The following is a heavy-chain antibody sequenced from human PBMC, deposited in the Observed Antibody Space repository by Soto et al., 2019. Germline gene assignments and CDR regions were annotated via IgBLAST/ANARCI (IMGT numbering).Heavy chain of an antibody. D-gene: IGHD4-17*01. Sequence: SETLSLTCTVSGGSISSYYWSWIRQPPGKGLEWIGYIYYSGSTNYNPSLKSRVTISVDTSKNQFSLKLSSVTAADTAVYYCARHWYGDYDPAFDYWGQGTLVTVSS. CDR3: ARHWYGDYDPAFDY. V-gene: IGHV4-59*08. CDR2: IYYSGST. CDR1: GGSISSYY. J-gene: IGHJ4*02.